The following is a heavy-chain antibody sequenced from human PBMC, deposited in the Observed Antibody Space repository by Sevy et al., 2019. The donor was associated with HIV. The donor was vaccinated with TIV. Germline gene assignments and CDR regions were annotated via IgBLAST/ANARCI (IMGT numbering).Heavy chain of an antibody. CDR2: ISGSGGSA. J-gene: IGHJ5*02. Sequence: GESLKISCAASGFPFSSYAMSWVRQAPGKGLEWVSTISGSGGSAYYADSVKGRFTISRDNSKNTLFLQMHSLRAEDTAVYYCAKGLRGTTTNNWFDPWGQGILVTVSS. V-gene: IGHV3-23*01. D-gene: IGHD4-17*01. CDR3: AKGLRGTTTNNWFDP. CDR1: GFPFSSYA.